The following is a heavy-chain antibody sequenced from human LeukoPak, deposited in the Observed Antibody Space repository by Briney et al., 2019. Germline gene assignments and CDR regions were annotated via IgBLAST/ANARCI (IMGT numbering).Heavy chain of an antibody. V-gene: IGHV1-18*01. CDR1: GYTFTSYG. Sequence: ASVKVSCKASGYTFTSYGISWVRQAPGQGLEWMGWISGYSGKTKYAQKFQGRVTMTRDMSTSTVYMELSSLRSEDTAVYYCARDFYGGNSDGGFDPWGQGTLVTVSS. D-gene: IGHD4-23*01. J-gene: IGHJ5*02. CDR3: ARDFYGGNSDGGFDP. CDR2: ISGYSGKT.